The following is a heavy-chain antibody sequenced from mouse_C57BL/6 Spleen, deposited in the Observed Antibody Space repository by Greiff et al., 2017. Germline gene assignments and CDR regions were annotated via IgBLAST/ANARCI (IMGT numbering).Heavy chain of an antibody. CDR3: ARDLTDYAMDY. CDR1: GYTFTSYW. CDR2: IYPSDSET. J-gene: IGHJ4*01. V-gene: IGHV1-61*01. Sequence: QVQLKQPGAELVRPGSSVKLSCKASGYTFTSYWMDWVKQRPGQGLEWIGNIYPSDSETHYNQKFKDKATLTVDKSSSTAYMQLSSLTSEDSAVYYCARDLTDYAMDYWGQGTSVTVSS.